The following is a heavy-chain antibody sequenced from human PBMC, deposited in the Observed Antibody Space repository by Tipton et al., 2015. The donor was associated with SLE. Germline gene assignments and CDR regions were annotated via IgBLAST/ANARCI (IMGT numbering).Heavy chain of an antibody. Sequence: LRLSCTVSGGSINSGDYYWSWIRQPPGKGLEWIGYIYYSGSTNYNPSLKSRVTISVDTSKNQFSLKLSSVTAADTAVYYCARGIAAAFYYWGQGTLVTVSS. CDR3: ARGIAAAFYY. CDR1: GGSINSGDYY. V-gene: IGHV4-61*08. CDR2: IYYSGST. J-gene: IGHJ4*02. D-gene: IGHD6-13*01.